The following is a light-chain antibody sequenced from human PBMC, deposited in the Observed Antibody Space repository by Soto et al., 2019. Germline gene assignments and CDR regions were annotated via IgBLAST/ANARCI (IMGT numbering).Light chain of an antibody. J-gene: IGKJ4*01. Sequence: EIVMTQSPATLSVYTGERATLSCRASPSVGSDLAWYQQKPGQAPRLVIYDILTRATGVPTRISGSGSGTEFTLTISSLQSEDFAVYYCQQYDSWPLTFGGGTKADIK. CDR1: PSVGSD. V-gene: IGKV3D-15*01. CDR2: DIL. CDR3: QQYDSWPLT.